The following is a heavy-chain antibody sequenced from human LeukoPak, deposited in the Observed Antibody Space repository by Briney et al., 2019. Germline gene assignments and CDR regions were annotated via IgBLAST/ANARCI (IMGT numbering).Heavy chain of an antibody. CDR2: IIPIFGTA. CDR3: ARVERKVFIYSSGWYGAFDI. Sequence: SVKVSCKASGGTFSSYAISWVRQAPGQGLEWMGGIIPIFGTANYAQKFRGRVTITADESTSTAYMELSSLRSEDTAVYYCARVERKVFIYSSGWYGAFDIWGQGTMVTVSS. J-gene: IGHJ3*02. D-gene: IGHD6-19*01. CDR1: GGTFSSYA. V-gene: IGHV1-69*01.